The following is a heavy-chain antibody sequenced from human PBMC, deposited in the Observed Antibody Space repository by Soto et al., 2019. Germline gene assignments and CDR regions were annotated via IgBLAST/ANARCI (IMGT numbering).Heavy chain of an antibody. CDR1: GVSISSSSYY. V-gene: IGHV4-39*01. CDR2: IYYSGST. Sequence: PSETLSLTCTVSGVSISSSSYYWGWIRQPPGKGLEWIGSIYYSGSTYYNPSLKSRVTISVDTSKNQFSLKLSSVTAADTAVYYCGPGYFGVTLDYWGQGTLVTVSS. CDR3: GPGYFGVTLDY. D-gene: IGHD3-3*01. J-gene: IGHJ4*02.